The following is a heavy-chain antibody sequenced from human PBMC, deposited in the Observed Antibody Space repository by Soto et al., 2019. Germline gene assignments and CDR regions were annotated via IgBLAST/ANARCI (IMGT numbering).Heavy chain of an antibody. CDR1: GDSIIGTHW. CDR3: ARYSAASGTYYFDY. J-gene: IGHJ4*01. V-gene: IGHV4-4*02. Sequence: PSETLSLTCAVSGDSIIGTHWWSWVLRPPGKGLEFIGETHHSRGTNYNPSLRSRVTMSLDKSKNQLSLILYSVTAADTGVYYCARYSAASGTYYFDYWGQGTLVTVS. D-gene: IGHD6-13*01. CDR2: THHSRGT.